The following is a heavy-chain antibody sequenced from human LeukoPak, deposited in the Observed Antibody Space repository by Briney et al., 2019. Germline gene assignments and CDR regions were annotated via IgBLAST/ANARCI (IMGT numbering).Heavy chain of an antibody. J-gene: IGHJ4*02. D-gene: IGHD2-15*01. V-gene: IGHV3-53*01. CDR3: ATRSGHWVAATPYYFDY. CDR2: IYSDGGI. CDR1: GFTVSRYY. Sequence: GGSLRLSCAASGFTVSRYYMSWVRQAPGKGLEWVSVIYSDGGIYYADSVKGRFTISRDDSKNTLYLQMNSLRAEDTAVYYCATRSGHWVAATPYYFDYWGQGTLVTVSS.